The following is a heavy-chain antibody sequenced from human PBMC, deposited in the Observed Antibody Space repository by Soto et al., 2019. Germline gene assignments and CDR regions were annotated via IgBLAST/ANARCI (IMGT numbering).Heavy chain of an antibody. CDR3: AKKVRDGAVTSPFDY. Sequence: EVQLLESGGGLVQPGGSLRLSCTASGFTFSTYAMNWVRQAPGKGLEWVSGISASGGSTYYADSLKGRFIISRDNSKNTLYLQMSTLRAEDTAVYYCAKKVRDGAVTSPFDYWGQGTLVTVSS. V-gene: IGHV3-23*01. D-gene: IGHD4-4*01. CDR1: GFTFSTYA. J-gene: IGHJ4*02. CDR2: ISASGGST.